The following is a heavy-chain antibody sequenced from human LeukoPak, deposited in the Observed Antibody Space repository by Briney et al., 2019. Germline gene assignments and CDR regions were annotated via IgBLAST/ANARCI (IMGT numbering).Heavy chain of an antibody. V-gene: IGHV3-30*14. J-gene: IGHJ4*02. D-gene: IGHD6-13*01. CDR2: LSYDANE. CDR3: ARAHSSSWYTGDGSFDY. CDR1: GFTFSSYA. Sequence: GGSLRLSCAASGFTFSSYAMHWVRQAPGKGLDLEWVTVLSYDANEYYADSVKGRFTISRDISKNSLYLQMNSLRAGDTAVYYCARAHSSSWYTGDGSFDYWGQGTLVTVSS.